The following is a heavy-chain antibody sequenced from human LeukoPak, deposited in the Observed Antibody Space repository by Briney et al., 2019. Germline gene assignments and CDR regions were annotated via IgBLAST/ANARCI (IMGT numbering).Heavy chain of an antibody. J-gene: IGHJ5*02. Sequence: SETLSLTCAVYGGSFRGYYWSWIRQPPGKGLEWIGEINHSGSTNYNPSLKSRVTISVDTSKNQFSLKLSSVTAADTAVYYCARGRITMVRGVIGGSWFDPWGQGTLVTVSS. CDR2: INHSGST. CDR3: ARGRITMVRGVIGGSWFDP. CDR1: GGSFRGYY. V-gene: IGHV4-34*01. D-gene: IGHD3-10*01.